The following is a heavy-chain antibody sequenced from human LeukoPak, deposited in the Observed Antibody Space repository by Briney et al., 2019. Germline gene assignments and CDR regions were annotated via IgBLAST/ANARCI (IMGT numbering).Heavy chain of an antibody. Sequence: SETLSLTCTVSGGSISSSSYYWGWIRQPPGKGLEWIGSIYYSGSTYYNPSLKSRVTISVDTSKNQFSLKLSSVAAADTAVYYCAGHILYARGWSTGSFQRWGQGTLVTVSS. V-gene: IGHV4-39*01. CDR1: GGSISSSSYY. J-gene: IGHJ1*01. CDR2: IYYSGST. D-gene: IGHD6-19*01. CDR3: AGHILYARGWSTGSFQR.